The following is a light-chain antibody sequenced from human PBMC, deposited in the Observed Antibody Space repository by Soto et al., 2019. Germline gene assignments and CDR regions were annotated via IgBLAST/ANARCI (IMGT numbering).Light chain of an antibody. CDR2: EVS. J-gene: IGLJ2*01. CDR1: SSDVGGYNY. Sequence: QSALTQPPYASGSPGQSVTISCTGTSSDVGGYNYVSWYQQHPGKAPKLMIYEVSKRPSGVPDRFSGSKSGNTASLTVSGLQAEDEADYYCSSYAGSSNPVVFGGGTKLTVL. V-gene: IGLV2-8*01. CDR3: SSYAGSSNPVV.